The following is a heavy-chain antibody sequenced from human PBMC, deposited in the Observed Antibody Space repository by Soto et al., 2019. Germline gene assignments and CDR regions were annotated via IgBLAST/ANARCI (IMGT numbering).Heavy chain of an antibody. CDR2: INAGNGNT. Sequence: QVQLVQSGAEEKKPGASVKVSCKASGYTFTNYAMHWVRQAPGQRLEWRGWINAGNGNTKYSQNFQGRVTITRDTSASTAYMELSSLISEDTAVYYCARVSGYYLPDYWGQGTLVTVSS. J-gene: IGHJ4*02. CDR3: ARVSGYYLPDY. CDR1: GYTFTNYA. V-gene: IGHV1-3*05. D-gene: IGHD5-12*01.